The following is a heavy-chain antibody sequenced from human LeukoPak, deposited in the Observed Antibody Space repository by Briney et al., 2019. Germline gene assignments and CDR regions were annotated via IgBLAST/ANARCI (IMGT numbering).Heavy chain of an antibody. V-gene: IGHV4-59*08. CDR3: ASTGYSSSWWNYDYGMDV. CDR2: IYYSGST. D-gene: IGHD6-13*01. CDR1: GGSISSYY. Sequence: PSETLSLTCTVSGGSISSYYWSWIRQPPGKGLEWIGYIYYSGSTNYNPSLKSRVTISVDTSKNQFSLKLSSVTAADTAVYYCASTGYSSSWWNYDYGMDVWGQGTTVTVSS. J-gene: IGHJ6*02.